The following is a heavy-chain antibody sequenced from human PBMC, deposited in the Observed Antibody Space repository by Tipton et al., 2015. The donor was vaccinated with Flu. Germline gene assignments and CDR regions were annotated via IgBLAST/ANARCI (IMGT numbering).Heavy chain of an antibody. CDR1: GFTVSTSY. CDR3: ARDEGGTYPD. CDR2: VYDDGRT. D-gene: IGHD1-14*01. V-gene: IGHV3-53*01. J-gene: IGHJ4*02. Sequence: SLRLSCAVSGFTVSTSYMSWVRQPPGKGLEWVSIVYDDGRTYHADSVEGRFAISRDNSKNILYLQMNSLRADDTAVYFCARDEGGTYPDWGQGTLVTVSS.